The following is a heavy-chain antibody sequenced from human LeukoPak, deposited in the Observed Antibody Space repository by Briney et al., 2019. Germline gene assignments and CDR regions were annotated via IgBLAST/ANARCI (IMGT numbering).Heavy chain of an antibody. V-gene: IGHV4-59*12. J-gene: IGHJ4*02. CDR1: GGSISNNY. D-gene: IGHD4-23*01. CDR2: VYSTGST. CDR3: ARGSTVVTPVDY. Sequence: SETLSLTCNVSGGSISNNYWTWIRQPPGKGLEWIGYVYSTGSTNYNPSLKSRVTISVDRSKNQFSLKLSSVTAADTAVYYCARGSTVVTPVDYWGQGTLVTVSS.